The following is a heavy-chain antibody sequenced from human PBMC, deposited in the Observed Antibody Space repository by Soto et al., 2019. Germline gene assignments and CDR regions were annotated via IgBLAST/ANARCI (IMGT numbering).Heavy chain of an antibody. J-gene: IGHJ4*02. CDR3: ARGPSGDKVHY. CDR1: GGSIRSGDYY. D-gene: IGHD7-27*01. Sequence: SETLSLTCTVSGGSIRSGDYYWSWIRQPPGKGLESIGYIYYSGSTYYNPSLKSRVTISVDTSKNHFSLNLSSVTAADTAVYYCARGPSGDKVHYWGQGALVTVSS. V-gene: IGHV4-30-4*02. CDR2: IYYSGST.